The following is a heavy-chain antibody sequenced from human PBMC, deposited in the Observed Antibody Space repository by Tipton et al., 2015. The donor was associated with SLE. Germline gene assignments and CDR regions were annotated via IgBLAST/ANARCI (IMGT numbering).Heavy chain of an antibody. V-gene: IGHV3-74*01. D-gene: IGHD7-27*01. CDR1: GFSFSLQH. J-gene: IGHJ4*02. CDR2: ISPDGSSS. CDR3: VAYDWGSVDY. Sequence: GSLRLSCAASGFSFSLQHMYWVRQPPGTGLEWVSRISPDGSSSNYADSVKGRFTISRDNGMNTLYLQMNSLRGDDTALYYCVAYDWGSVDYWGQGALVTVSS.